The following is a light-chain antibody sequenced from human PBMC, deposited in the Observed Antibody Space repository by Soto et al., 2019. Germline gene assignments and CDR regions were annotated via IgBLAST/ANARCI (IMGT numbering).Light chain of an antibody. CDR2: EAR. CDR3: SLYTSENTYV. J-gene: IGLJ1*01. CDR1: SSDVGGYNY. V-gene: IGLV2-18*01. Sequence: QSALTQPPSASGSPGQSVTISCTGTSSDVGGYNYVSWYQQHPGKAPKLIIYEARNRPSGVPDRFSGSKSGNTASLIISGLQAADEADYYCSLYTSENTYVFGTGTKLTVL.